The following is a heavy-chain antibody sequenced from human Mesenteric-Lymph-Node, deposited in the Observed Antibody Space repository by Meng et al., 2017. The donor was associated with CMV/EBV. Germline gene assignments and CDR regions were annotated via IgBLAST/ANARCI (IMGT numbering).Heavy chain of an antibody. D-gene: IGHD3-3*01. J-gene: IGHJ6*02. Sequence: GGSLRLSCAASGFTFSDHYMDWVRQAPGKGLEWVGRTRNKANSYTTEYAASVKGRFTISRDDSKNSLYLQMNSLKTEDTAVYYCARGQGLTISSSQDFGPDYLYGMDVWGQGTTVTVSS. V-gene: IGHV3-72*01. CDR1: GFTFSDHY. CDR2: TRNKANSYTT. CDR3: ARGQGLTISSSQDFGPDYLYGMDV.